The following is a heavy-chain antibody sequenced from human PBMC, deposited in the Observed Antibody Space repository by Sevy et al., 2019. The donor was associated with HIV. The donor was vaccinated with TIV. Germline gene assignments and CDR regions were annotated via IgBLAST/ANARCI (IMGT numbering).Heavy chain of an antibody. CDR2: TSYDWSHK. V-gene: IGHV3-30*04. J-gene: IGHJ1*01. CDR1: GFIFSNFA. Sequence: GGSLRLSCTVSGFIFSNFAMHWVRQAPGKGLEWVAVTSYDWSHKYYADSVKGRFTVSRDNSRNILSLEMSSLTRDDTAVYYCARGENDDEFIHYWGQGTLVTVSS. D-gene: IGHD1-26*01. CDR3: ARGENDDEFIHY.